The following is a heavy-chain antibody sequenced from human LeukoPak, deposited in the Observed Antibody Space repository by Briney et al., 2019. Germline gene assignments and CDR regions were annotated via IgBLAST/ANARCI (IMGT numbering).Heavy chain of an antibody. CDR1: GGSISSSSYY. D-gene: IGHD3-10*01. CDR2: IYYFGST. Sequence: SETLSVTCTVSGGSISSSSYYWGWIRQPPGRGLEWIGSIYYFGSTYYNPSLKSRVTISVDTSNNQFSLKLSSVTAADTAVYYCARHAPYGSGSYYRSCYFDYWGQGTLVTVSS. J-gene: IGHJ4*02. V-gene: IGHV4-39*01. CDR3: ARHAPYGSGSYYRSCYFDY.